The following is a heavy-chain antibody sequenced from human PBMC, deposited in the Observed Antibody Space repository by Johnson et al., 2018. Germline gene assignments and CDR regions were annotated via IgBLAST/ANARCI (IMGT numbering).Heavy chain of an antibody. CDR3: ARPRRYGYPGGFDI. V-gene: IGHV3-7*01. D-gene: IGHD5-24*01. CDR2: IKQDGSEK. Sequence: VQLVESGGGLVQPGGSLRLSCAASGFTFSGFWMTWVRQPGKGLEWVANIKQDGSEKYYVDSVKGRFTIARANAKNSLYLQMNSLRAEETAVYYCARPRRYGYPGGFDIWGQGTMVTVSS. CDR1: GFTFSGFW. J-gene: IGHJ3*02.